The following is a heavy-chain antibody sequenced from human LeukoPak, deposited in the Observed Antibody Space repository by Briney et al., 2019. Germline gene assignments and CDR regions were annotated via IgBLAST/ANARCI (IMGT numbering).Heavy chain of an antibody. CDR3: AREVATIFMGKNWFDP. V-gene: IGHV1-69*13. J-gene: IGHJ5*02. CDR1: GGTFSSYA. CDR2: IIPIFGTA. D-gene: IGHD5-12*01. Sequence: ASVKVSCKASGGTFSSYAISWVRQAPGQGLEWMGGIIPIFGTANYAQKFQGRVTITADESTSTAYMEVSSLKSEDTAVYYCAREVATIFMGKNWFDPWGQGTLVTVSP.